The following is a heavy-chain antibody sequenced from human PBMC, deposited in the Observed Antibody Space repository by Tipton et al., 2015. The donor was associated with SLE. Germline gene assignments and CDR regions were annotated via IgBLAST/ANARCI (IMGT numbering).Heavy chain of an antibody. CDR2: ISGTGSTI. Sequence: SLRLSCVASGFSFSSYEMNWVRQAPGKGLEWVSYISGTGSTIQYADSVKGRFTVSGDNAKNSLYLQMTSLRVEDTAVYYCARAKSVAAALGYWGQGTLVTVSS. CDR3: ARAKSVAAALGY. V-gene: IGHV3-48*03. D-gene: IGHD6-13*01. J-gene: IGHJ4*02. CDR1: GFSFSSYE.